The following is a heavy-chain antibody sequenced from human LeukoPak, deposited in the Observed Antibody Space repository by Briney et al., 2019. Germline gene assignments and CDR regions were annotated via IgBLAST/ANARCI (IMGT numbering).Heavy chain of an antibody. CDR1: GDSISSYY. Sequence: SETLSLTCTVSGDSISSYYWSWIRQPAGKGLEWIGRIYTSGSTNYNPSPKSRVTMSVDTSKNQFSLKLSSVTAADTAVYYCARDYYDSSGYQSGFDYWGQGTLVTVSS. V-gene: IGHV4-4*07. CDR2: IYTSGST. CDR3: ARDYYDSSGYQSGFDY. D-gene: IGHD3-22*01. J-gene: IGHJ4*02.